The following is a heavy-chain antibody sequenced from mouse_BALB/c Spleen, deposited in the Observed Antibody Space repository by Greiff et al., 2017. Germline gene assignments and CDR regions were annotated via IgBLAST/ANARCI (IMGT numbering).Heavy chain of an antibody. D-gene: IGHD2-4*01. CDR2: ISSGGST. Sequence: DVKLVESGGGLVKPGGSLKLSCAASGFTFSSYAMSWVRQTPEKRLEWVASISSGGSTYYPDSVKGRFTISRDNARNILYLQMSSLRSEDTAMYYCAGMITTDYYAMDYWGQGTSVTVSS. V-gene: IGHV5-6-5*01. J-gene: IGHJ4*01. CDR1: GFTFSSYA. CDR3: AGMITTDYYAMDY.